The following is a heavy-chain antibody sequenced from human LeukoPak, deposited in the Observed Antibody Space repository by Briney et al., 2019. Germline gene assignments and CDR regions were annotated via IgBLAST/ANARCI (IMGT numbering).Heavy chain of an antibody. CDR1: GGSLSGYY. J-gene: IGHJ4*02. Sequence: KTSESLSLTCAVDGGSLSGYYWSWIRQTPGKGLQWIGEIRRSGNANYNPSLKSRVTLSIDTSKNHFSLNLTSVTAADTAMYYCARRPIPTTMTSPFDYWGPGAQVTVSS. CDR2: IRRSGNA. D-gene: IGHD4-17*01. V-gene: IGHV4-34*01. CDR3: ARRPIPTTMTSPFDY.